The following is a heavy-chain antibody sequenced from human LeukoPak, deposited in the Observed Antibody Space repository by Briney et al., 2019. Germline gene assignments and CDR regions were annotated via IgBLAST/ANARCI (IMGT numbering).Heavy chain of an antibody. CDR3: ARVCSSTSCYAGFDY. J-gene: IGHJ4*02. CDR1: GFTVSSNY. D-gene: IGHD2-2*01. CDR2: IYSGGSA. Sequence: GGSLRLSCAASGFTVSSNYMSWVRQAPGKGLEWVSVIYSGGSAYYAVSVKGPFTISRDNSKNTLYLQMNSLRAEDTAVYYCARVCSSTSCYAGFDYWGQGTLVTVSS. V-gene: IGHV3-53*01.